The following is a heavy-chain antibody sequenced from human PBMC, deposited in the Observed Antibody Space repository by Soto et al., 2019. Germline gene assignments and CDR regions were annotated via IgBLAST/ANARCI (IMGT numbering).Heavy chain of an antibody. CDR2: VYHTERT. D-gene: IGHD3-3*01. V-gene: IGHV4-61*01. CDR1: GGSFKNGSYS. CDR3: ARDFAYFDS. J-gene: IGHJ4*02. Sequence: PAETLSLTCTVYGGSFKNGSYSWGWIRQHPGKGLEGIGYVYHTERTSYNPSLKSRVSISMDTSKNQFSLNLDSVTAADTAVYFCARDFAYFDSWGQGTLVTVSS.